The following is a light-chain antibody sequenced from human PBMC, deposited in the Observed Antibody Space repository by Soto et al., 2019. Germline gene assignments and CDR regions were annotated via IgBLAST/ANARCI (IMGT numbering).Light chain of an antibody. CDR2: GAS. Sequence: IVMTQSPATLSVSPGVRATLSCRASQSIFNNFAWYQQKPGQAPRLLMFGASTRATGIPARFSGSGGGTEVTLLISTLQSEDFEICYCQPCSKWPPALTFGGGTRV. V-gene: IGKV3D-15*01. CDR1: QSIFNN. CDR3: QPCSKWPPALT. J-gene: IGKJ4*01.